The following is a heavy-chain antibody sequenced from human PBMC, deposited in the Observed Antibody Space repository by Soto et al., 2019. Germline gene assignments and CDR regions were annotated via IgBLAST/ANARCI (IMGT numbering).Heavy chain of an antibody. J-gene: IGHJ3*02. CDR2: IIPIFGTA. CDR1: GGTFSSYA. CDR3: ASPAGYYYDSSGYYNDAFDI. Sequence: SVKVSCKASGGTFSSYAISWVRQALGQGLEWMGGIIPIFGTANYAQKFQGRVTITADESTSTAYMELSSLRSEDTAVYYCASPAGYYYDSSGYYNDAFDIWGQGTMVTVS. D-gene: IGHD3-22*01. V-gene: IGHV1-69*13.